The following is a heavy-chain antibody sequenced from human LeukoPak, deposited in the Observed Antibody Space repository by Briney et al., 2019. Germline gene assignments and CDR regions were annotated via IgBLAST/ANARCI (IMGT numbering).Heavy chain of an antibody. CDR2: IYPGESDT. Sequence: GESLQISCKGSGYSFTSYWIGWVRPMPGKGLEWMGIIYPGESDTRYSQSFQGQVTISADKSISTAYLQWSSLKASDTAMYYCARKSGRAFDIWGQGTMVTVSS. CDR1: GYSFTSYW. D-gene: IGHD2-15*01. V-gene: IGHV5-51*01. CDR3: ARKSGRAFDI. J-gene: IGHJ3*02.